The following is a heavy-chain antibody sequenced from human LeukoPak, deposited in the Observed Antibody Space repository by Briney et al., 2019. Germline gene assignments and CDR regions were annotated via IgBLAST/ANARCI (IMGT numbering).Heavy chain of an antibody. J-gene: IGHJ4*02. V-gene: IGHV4-39*07. Sequence: SETLSLTCTVSGGSISSSSYYWGWIRQPPGKGLEWIGSIYYSGSTYYNPSLKSRVTISVDTSKNQFSLKLSSVTAADTAVYYCARDGDSSSSSVLRYYFDYWGQGTLVTVSS. CDR1: GGSISSSSYY. CDR3: ARDGDSSSSSVLRYYFDY. CDR2: IYYSGST. D-gene: IGHD6-6*01.